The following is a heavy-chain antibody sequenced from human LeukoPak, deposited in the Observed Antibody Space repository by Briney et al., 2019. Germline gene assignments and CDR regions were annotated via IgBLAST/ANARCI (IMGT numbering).Heavy chain of an antibody. J-gene: IGHJ5*02. CDR3: ARVPHSCSSTSCYTGRFDP. CDR1: GGTFSSYA. Sequence: APVKVSCKASGGTFSSYAISWVRQAPGQGLEWMGGIIPIFGTANYAQKFQGRVTITTDESTSTAYMELSSLRSEDTAVYYCARVPHSCSSTSCYTGRFDPWGQGTLVTVSS. V-gene: IGHV1-69*05. CDR2: IIPIFGTA. D-gene: IGHD2-2*02.